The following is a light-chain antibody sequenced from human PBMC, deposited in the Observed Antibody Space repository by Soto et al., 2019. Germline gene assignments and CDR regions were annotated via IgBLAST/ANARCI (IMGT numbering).Light chain of an antibody. J-gene: IGLJ1*01. CDR3: SSYTSSRTLYV. Sequence: QSVLTQPASVSGSPGQSITISCPGTRSDVGGYNYVSWYQQQPGKAPKFMIYDVSNRPSGVSNRFSGSKSGNTASLTISGLQAEDEADYYCSSYTSSRTLYVFGTGTKVTVL. V-gene: IGLV2-14*01. CDR1: RSDVGGYNY. CDR2: DVS.